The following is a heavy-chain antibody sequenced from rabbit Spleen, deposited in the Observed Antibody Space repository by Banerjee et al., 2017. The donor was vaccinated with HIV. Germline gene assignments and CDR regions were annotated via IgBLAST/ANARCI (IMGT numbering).Heavy chain of an antibody. CDR1: GFSFSTVYW. D-gene: IGHD1-1*01. J-gene: IGHJ2*01. CDR2: IDTSDGDT. Sequence: QSLEESGGDLVEPGASLTLTCTASGFSFSTVYWICWVRQAPGKGLEWIACIDTSDGDTDYANWPKGRFTISKTSSTTVTLQMTSLTAADTATYFCARNYVNAFDPWGPGTLVTVS. V-gene: IGHV1S40*01. CDR3: ARNYVNAFDP.